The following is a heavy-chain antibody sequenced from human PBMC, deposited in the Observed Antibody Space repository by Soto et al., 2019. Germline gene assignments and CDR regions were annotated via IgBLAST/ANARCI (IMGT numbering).Heavy chain of an antibody. CDR3: ARGLAADGA. J-gene: IGHJ5*02. CDR1: GYTFTHYA. Sequence: QVQLVQSGAEVKKPGASVKVSCTASGYTFTHYAIHWVRHAPGQRLEWMGFINAGSGNTKYSQTFQGRLTFTKDTSASTAYIDLSSLRCEDTAIYYCARGLAADGAWGQGTLFTGSS. CDR2: INAGSGNT. V-gene: IGHV1-3*01. D-gene: IGHD6-13*01.